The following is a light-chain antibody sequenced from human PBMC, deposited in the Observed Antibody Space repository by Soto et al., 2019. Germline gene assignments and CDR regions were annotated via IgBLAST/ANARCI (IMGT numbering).Light chain of an antibody. CDR2: EVS. CDR1: SSDVGGYNY. Sequence: QSVLTQPASVSGSPGQSITISCTGTSSDVGGYNYVSWYQQYPGKAPKLMIYEVSNRPSGVSIRFSGSKSGNTASLTISGLQAEDDADYYCSSYTSSILVFGGGTKVTVL. CDR3: SSYTSSILV. V-gene: IGLV2-14*01. J-gene: IGLJ3*02.